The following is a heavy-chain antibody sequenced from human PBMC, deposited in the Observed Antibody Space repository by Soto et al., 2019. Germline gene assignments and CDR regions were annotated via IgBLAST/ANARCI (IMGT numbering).Heavy chain of an antibody. CDR1: GDSFTRYS. V-gene: IGHV5-51*01. D-gene: IGHD6-13*01. J-gene: IGHJ6*02. CDR3: ARSAAAGNYGMDV. CDR2: IYPGDSDT. Sequence: PGESLKISCKGSGDSFTRYSIGWVRQIPGKGLEWMGIIYPGDSDTRYSPSFQGQVTISADKSISTAYLQWSSLKASDTAMSYCARSAAAGNYGMDVWGQGSTLTVS.